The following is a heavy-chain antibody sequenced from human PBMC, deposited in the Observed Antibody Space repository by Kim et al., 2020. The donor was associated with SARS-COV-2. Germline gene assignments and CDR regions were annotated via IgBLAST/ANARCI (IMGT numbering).Heavy chain of an antibody. CDR2: ISGSGHNT. D-gene: IGHD5-12*01. CDR3: AKKEATITVSGFDY. CDR1: GFTFRNYG. J-gene: IGHJ4*02. V-gene: IGHV3-23*01. Sequence: GGSLRLSCEASGFTFRNYGMHWVRQAPGKGLEWVSSISGSGHNTYYAASVEGRFTISRDNAKNTLYLQMNSLRAEDTAIYYCAKKEATITVSGFDYGGQGPVVPAPS.